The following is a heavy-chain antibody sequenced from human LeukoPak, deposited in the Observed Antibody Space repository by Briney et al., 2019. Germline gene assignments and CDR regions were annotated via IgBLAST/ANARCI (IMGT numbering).Heavy chain of an antibody. V-gene: IGHV4-4*02. CDR1: GVSVSRTNW. CDR3: ARHMIVSGMRGVDN. CDR2: IQFSGNT. Sequence: SETLSLTCAVSGVSVSRTNWCSWVRQPPGKGLEWIGEIQFSGNTHYNPSLETRVTMSVDESETRVTLKMSSVTAADTAVYYCARHMIVSGMRGVDNWGQGILVTVSS. D-gene: IGHD3-22*01. J-gene: IGHJ4*02.